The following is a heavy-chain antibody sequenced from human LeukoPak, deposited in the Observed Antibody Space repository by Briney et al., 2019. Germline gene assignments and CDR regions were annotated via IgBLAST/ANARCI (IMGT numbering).Heavy chain of an antibody. CDR3: AREIVVPPDYYYYMDV. J-gene: IGHJ6*03. D-gene: IGHD2-15*01. V-gene: IGHV1-8*01. Sequence: ASVKVSCKASGYTFTSYDINWVRQATGQGLEWMGWMSPNSGNTGYAQRFQGRVTMTRDTSISTAYMELSSLRSEDTAVYYCAREIVVPPDYYYYMDVWGKGTTVTVSS. CDR1: GYTFTSYD. CDR2: MSPNSGNT.